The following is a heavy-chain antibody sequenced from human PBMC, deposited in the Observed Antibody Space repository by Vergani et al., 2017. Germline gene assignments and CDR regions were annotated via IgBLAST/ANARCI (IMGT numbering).Heavy chain of an antibody. J-gene: IGHJ6*03. CDR1: GFTFSSYA. Sequence: QVQLVESGGGVVQPGRSLRLSCAASGFTFSSYAMHWVRQAPGKGLEWVAVISYDGSNKYYADSVKGRFTISRDNSKNTLYLQMNSLSAEDTAVYYCASDCSSTSCYGGGYYYYYYMDVWGKGTTVTVSS. CDR3: ASDCSSTSCYGGGYYYYYYMDV. V-gene: IGHV3-30-3*01. CDR2: ISYDGSNK. D-gene: IGHD2-2*01.